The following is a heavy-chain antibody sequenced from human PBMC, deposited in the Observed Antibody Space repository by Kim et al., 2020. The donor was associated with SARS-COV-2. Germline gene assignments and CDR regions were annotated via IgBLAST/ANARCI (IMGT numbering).Heavy chain of an antibody. Sequence: SETLSRTCTVSGGSISSGGYYWSWIRQHPGKGLEWIGYIYYSGSTYYNPSLKSRVTISVDTSKNQFSLKLSSVTAADTAVYYCARELGDDYGDYGFDYWGQGTLVTVSS. CDR3: ARELGDDYGDYGFDY. CDR2: IYYSGST. J-gene: IGHJ4*02. D-gene: IGHD4-17*01. CDR1: GGSISSGGYY. V-gene: IGHV4-31*03.